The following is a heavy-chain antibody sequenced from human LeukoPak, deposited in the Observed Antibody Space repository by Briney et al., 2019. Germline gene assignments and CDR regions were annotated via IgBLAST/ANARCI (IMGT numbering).Heavy chain of an antibody. Sequence: KSSEPLSLTCTVSGGSISSYYWSWIRQPPGKGLEWIGYIYYSGSTNYNPSLKSRVTISVDTSKNQFSLKLSSVTAADTAVYYCARGYCSGGSCSDYWGQGTLVTVSS. D-gene: IGHD2-15*01. CDR1: GGSISSYY. CDR2: IYYSGST. J-gene: IGHJ4*02. V-gene: IGHV4-59*01. CDR3: ARGYCSGGSCSDY.